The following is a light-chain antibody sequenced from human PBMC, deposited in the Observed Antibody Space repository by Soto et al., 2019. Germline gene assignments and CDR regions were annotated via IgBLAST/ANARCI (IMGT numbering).Light chain of an antibody. CDR1: HSVSSR. J-gene: IGKJ4*01. CDR3: QHYTNWPLT. V-gene: IGKV3-15*01. CDR2: GAS. Sequence: ERVMTQSPATLSVSPGERATLSCRASHSVSSRLAWYQQKPGQAPRLLIHGASTRATGLPARFSGSGSGTEFTLTISSLQSEDFAVYYCQHYTNWPLTFGGGTKVDIK.